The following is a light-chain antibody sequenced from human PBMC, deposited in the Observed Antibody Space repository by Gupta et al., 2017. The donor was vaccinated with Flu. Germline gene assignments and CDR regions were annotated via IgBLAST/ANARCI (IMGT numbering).Light chain of an antibody. Sequence: DIQMTQSPSSVSASIGDRVTITCRASQDIGSWIAWYQQKPGKAPKLLIYYVSRLQSGVPSRFSGSGSGTYFTLTISRLQPEDFASYFCQQSHSFPLAFGGGTKVEIK. J-gene: IGKJ4*01. CDR1: QDIGSW. V-gene: IGKV1-12*01. CDR2: YVS. CDR3: QQSHSFPLA.